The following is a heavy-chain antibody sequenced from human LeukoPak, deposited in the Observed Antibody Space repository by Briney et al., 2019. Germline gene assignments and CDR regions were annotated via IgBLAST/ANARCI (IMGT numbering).Heavy chain of an antibody. CDR2: ISEGGEST. CDR3: AKRSARTKYDMDV. Sequence: GGSLRLSCAASGFTFGSYAMNWVRQAPGKGLEWVSAISEGGESTIHADSVKGRFPISRDNSKNTLYLQMNSLRAEDTAVYYCAKRSARTKYDMDVWGKGTTVTVSS. CDR1: GFTFGSYA. V-gene: IGHV3-23*01. J-gene: IGHJ6*03.